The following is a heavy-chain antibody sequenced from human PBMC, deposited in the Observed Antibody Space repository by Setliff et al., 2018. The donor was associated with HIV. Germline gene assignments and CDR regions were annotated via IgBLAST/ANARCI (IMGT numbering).Heavy chain of an antibody. CDR1: GFTFSSYA. D-gene: IGHD7-27*01. CDR2: ISGNGIST. J-gene: IGHJ4*02. Sequence: GGSLRLSCAASGFTFSSYAMSWVRQAPGKGLEWVAVISGNGISTYYADSVKGRFTISRDNSKNTLYLQMNSLRAEDTAVYYCAKDRWGGKPYYFDYWGQGTLVTVSS. V-gene: IGHV3-23*01. CDR3: AKDRWGGKPYYFDY.